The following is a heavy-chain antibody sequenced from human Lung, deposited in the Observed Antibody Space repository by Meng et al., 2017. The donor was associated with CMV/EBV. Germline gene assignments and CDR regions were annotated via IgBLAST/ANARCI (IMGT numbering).Heavy chain of an antibody. CDR3: ALTTVNWFDP. Sequence: LXCTVSGGSMGRGTYHWAWIRQPPGKGLEWIGSIYYNGNTFYNPSLKSRVTISGDTSKNQFSLKVNSLTAADTAVYYCALTTVNWFDPWGHGPLVTVSS. V-gene: IGHV4-39*07. J-gene: IGHJ5*02. CDR2: IYYNGNT. D-gene: IGHD4-17*01. CDR1: GGSMGRGTYH.